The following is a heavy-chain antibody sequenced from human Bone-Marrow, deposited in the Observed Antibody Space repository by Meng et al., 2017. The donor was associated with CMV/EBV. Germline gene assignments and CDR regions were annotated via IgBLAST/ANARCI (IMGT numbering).Heavy chain of an antibody. V-gene: IGHV3-7*01. CDR3: VKGQWLDN. CDR2: IKHDGTEE. Sequence: GESLKISCAASGFTFSDYYMTWVRQAPGKGLEWVATIKHDGTEEFYAGSVKGRFPVSRDNPKNSHYLEVDSLRGEDTAVYYCVKGQWLDNWGQGTLVTVSS. J-gene: IGHJ4*02. D-gene: IGHD6-19*01. CDR1: GFTFSDYY.